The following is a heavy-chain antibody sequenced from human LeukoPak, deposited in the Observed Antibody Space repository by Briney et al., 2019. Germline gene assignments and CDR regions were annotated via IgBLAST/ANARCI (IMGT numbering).Heavy chain of an antibody. V-gene: IGHV3-53*01. CDR1: GFTVSTNS. CDR2: MYSDNT. Sequence: GGSLRLSCTVSGFTVSTNSMSWVRQAPGKGLEWVSFMYSDNTHYSDSVKGRFTISRDNSKNPLYLQMNSLRAEDTAVYYCARRAGAYSHPYDYWGQGTLVTVSS. CDR3: ARRAGAYSHPYDY. D-gene: IGHD4/OR15-4a*01. J-gene: IGHJ4*02.